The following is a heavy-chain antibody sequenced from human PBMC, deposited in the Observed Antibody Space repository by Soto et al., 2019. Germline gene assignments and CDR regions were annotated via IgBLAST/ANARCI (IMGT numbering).Heavy chain of an antibody. CDR1: GGTFSSYA. Sequence: QVQLVQSGAEVKKPGSSVKVSCKASGGTFSSYAISWVRQAPGQGLEWMGGIIPIFGTANYAQKFQGRVTITADESTRTAYMELSSLRSEDTAVYYCAKSGAGFLDGSGGGNWFDPWGQGTLVTVSS. D-gene: IGHD3-10*01. CDR2: IIPIFGTA. J-gene: IGHJ5*02. V-gene: IGHV1-69*01. CDR3: AKSGAGFLDGSGGGNWFDP.